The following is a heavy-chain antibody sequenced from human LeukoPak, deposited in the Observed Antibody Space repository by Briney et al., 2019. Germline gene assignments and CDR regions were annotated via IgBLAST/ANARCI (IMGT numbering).Heavy chain of an antibody. V-gene: IGHV4-61*08. CDR3: ARVPYDSSGYFFDY. D-gene: IGHD3-22*01. CDR2: IYYSGST. J-gene: IGHJ4*02. Sequence: PSQTLSLTCAVSGGSISSSGYSWSWIRQPPGKGLEWIGYIYYSGSTNYNPSLKSRVTISVDTSKNQFSLKLSSVTAADTAVYYCARVPYDSSGYFFDYWGQGTLVTVSS. CDR1: GGSISSSGYS.